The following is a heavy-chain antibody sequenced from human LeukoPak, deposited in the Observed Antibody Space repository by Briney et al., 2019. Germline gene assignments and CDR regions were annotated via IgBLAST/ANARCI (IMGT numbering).Heavy chain of an antibody. CDR1: GYTFTSYH. Sequence: ASVKVSCKASGYTFTSYHMHWVRQAPGQGLEWMGIINPSGGSTSYAQKFQGRVTMTRDTSTSTVYMELSSLRSEDTAVYFCARETLRALFYFDYWGQGTLVTVS. V-gene: IGHV1-46*01. J-gene: IGHJ4*02. CDR2: INPSGGST. CDR3: ARETLRALFYFDY.